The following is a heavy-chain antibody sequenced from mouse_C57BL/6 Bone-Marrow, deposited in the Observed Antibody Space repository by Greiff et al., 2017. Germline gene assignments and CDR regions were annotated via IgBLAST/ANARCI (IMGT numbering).Heavy chain of an antibody. V-gene: IGHV1-5*01. CDR1: GYTFTSYS. CDR2: IYPGNSDT. CDR3: TRSIYYGNFYAMDY. J-gene: IGHJ4*01. D-gene: IGHD2-1*01. Sequence: EVQLLQSGTVLARPGASVKMSCKTSGYTFTSYSMHWVKQWPGQGLEWIGAIYPGNSDTSYNQKFKGKAKLTAVTSASTAYMELSSLTTEDSAVYYCTRSIYYGNFYAMDYWGQGTSGTVSS.